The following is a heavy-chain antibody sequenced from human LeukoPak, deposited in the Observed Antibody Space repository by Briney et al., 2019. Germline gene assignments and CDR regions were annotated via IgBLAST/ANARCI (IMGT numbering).Heavy chain of an antibody. Sequence: GRSLRLSCAASGFTFSSYGMHWVRQAPGKGLEWVAVISYDGSNKYYADSVKGRFTISRDNSKNTLYLQMNSLRAEDTAVYYCAKAPSGYSYGSYFDYWGQGTLVTVSS. CDR2: ISYDGSNK. D-gene: IGHD5-18*01. V-gene: IGHV3-30*18. CDR3: AKAPSGYSYGSYFDY. J-gene: IGHJ4*02. CDR1: GFTFSSYG.